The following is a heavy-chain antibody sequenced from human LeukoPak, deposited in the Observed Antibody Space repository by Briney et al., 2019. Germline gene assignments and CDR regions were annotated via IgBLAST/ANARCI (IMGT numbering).Heavy chain of an antibody. CDR2: INDSGDT. V-gene: IGHV4-34*01. Sequence: SETLSLTCAVYGGSFSGYCWSWIRQPPGKGLEWIADINDSGDTNYYPSLKSRVTISEDTSKNQFSLKLSSVTAADTAVYYCARSAKDCSGGKCFHTGFDYWGQGTLVTVSS. CDR3: ARSAKDCSGGKCFHTGFDY. CDR1: GGSFSGYC. J-gene: IGHJ4*02. D-gene: IGHD2-15*01.